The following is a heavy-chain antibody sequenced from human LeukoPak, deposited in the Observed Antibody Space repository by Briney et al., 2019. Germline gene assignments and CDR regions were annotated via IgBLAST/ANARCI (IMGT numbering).Heavy chain of an antibody. Sequence: GESLKISCNGPEYSFTNYWVALVRQMPGKGLEWMGIIYPGDSHVRYSPSFQGQLTISAHRSISTACLQWSSLKASDTAMYYCASETAAGYFDLWGRGTLVTVSS. V-gene: IGHV5-51*01. J-gene: IGHJ2*01. CDR2: IYPGDSHV. CDR3: ASETAAGYFDL. D-gene: IGHD6-13*01. CDR1: EYSFTNYW.